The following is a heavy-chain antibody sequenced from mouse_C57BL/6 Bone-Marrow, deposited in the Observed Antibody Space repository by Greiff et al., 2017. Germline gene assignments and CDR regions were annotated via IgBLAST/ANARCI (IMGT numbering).Heavy chain of an antibody. J-gene: IGHJ4*01. CDR1: GFSFTSYG. V-gene: IGHV2-5*01. CDR2: IWRGGST. CDR3: AKNDDYYAMDD. Sequence: QVQLKESGPGLVQPSQSLSITCTVSGFSFTSYGVHWVRQSPGKGLEWLGVIWRGGSTDYNAAFMSRLSITNDNSKSQVFFKINSLQAYDTAIYYCAKNDDYYAMDDWGQGTSDTCFS.